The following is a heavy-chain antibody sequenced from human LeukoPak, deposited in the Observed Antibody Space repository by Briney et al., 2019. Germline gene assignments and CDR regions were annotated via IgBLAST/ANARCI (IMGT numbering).Heavy chain of an antibody. CDR1: GFTFDDYA. Sequence: GRSLRLSCAASGFTFDDYAMHWVRQTPGKGLEWVSGISWNSGSIGYADSVKGRFTISRDNPGNVFYLQMDSLRAEDTAVYYCTRVAQSGPTGWFDPWGQGTLVTVSS. J-gene: IGHJ5*02. CDR2: ISWNSGSI. D-gene: IGHD1-1*01. CDR3: TRVAQSGPTGWFDP. V-gene: IGHV3-9*01.